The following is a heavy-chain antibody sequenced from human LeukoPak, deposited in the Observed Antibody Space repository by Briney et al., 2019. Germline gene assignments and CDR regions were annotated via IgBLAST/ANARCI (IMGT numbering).Heavy chain of an antibody. Sequence: GGSLRLSCAASGFTFSSYWMHWVRQAPGKGLVWVSRINSDGSSTSCADSVKGRFTISRDNARNTLYLQMNSLRAEDTAVYYCARGSHYYDSSGYYYGIYYWGQGTLVTVSA. CDR2: INSDGSST. V-gene: IGHV3-74*01. D-gene: IGHD3-22*01. CDR1: GFTFSSYW. CDR3: ARGSHYYDSSGYYYGIYY. J-gene: IGHJ4*02.